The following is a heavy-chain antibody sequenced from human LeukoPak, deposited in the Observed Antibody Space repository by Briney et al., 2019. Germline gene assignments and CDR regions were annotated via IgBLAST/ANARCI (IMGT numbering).Heavy chain of an antibody. CDR3: ARCPLLWFGGNNWFDP. V-gene: IGHV1-69*05. J-gene: IGHJ5*02. CDR2: IIPIFGTA. CDR1: GGTFSSYA. Sequence: ASVKVPCKASGGTFSSYAISWVRQAPGQGLEWMGGIIPIFGTANYAQKFQGRVTITTDESTSTAYMELRSLRSDDTAVYYCARCPLLWFGGNNWFDPWGQGTLVTVSS. D-gene: IGHD3-10*01.